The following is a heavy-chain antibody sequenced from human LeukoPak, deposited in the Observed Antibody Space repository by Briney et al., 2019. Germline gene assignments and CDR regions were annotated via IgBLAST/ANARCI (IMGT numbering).Heavy chain of an antibody. D-gene: IGHD2-2*01. CDR1: GGSFSGYY. CDR2: IYHSGST. CDR3: ARAPLSSTSSAFDP. J-gene: IGHJ5*02. Sequence: SETLSLTCAVYGGSFSGYYWSWIRQHPGKGLEWIGYIYHSGSTYYNPSLKSRVTISVDRSKNQFSLKLSSVTAADTAVYYCARAPLSSTSSAFDPWGQGTLVTVSS. V-gene: IGHV4-34*01.